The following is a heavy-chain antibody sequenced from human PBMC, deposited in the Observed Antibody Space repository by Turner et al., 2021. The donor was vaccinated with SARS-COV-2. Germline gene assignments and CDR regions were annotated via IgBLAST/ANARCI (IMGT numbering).Heavy chain of an antibody. V-gene: IGHV1-69*08. D-gene: IGHD3-22*01. CDR2: IIPILGIA. CDR1: GGTFSSYS. CDR3: ARDDSSGYYSGAFDI. Sequence: QVQLVQSGAEVKKPGSSVKVSCKASGGTFSSYSISWVRQAPGQGLEWMGRIIPILGIANYAHRFQGRVTITADKSTSTAYMELSSLRSEDTAVYYCARDDSSGYYSGAFDIWGQGTMVTVSS. J-gene: IGHJ3*02.